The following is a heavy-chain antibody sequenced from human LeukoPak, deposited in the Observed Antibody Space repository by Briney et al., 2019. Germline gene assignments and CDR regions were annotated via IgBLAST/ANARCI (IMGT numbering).Heavy chain of an antibody. CDR2: INHSGST. V-gene: IGHV4-34*01. Sequence: SETLSLTCAVYGGSFSGYYWSWIRQPPGKGLEWIGEINHSGSTNYNPSLKSRVTISVDTSKNQFSLKLSSVTAADTAVYYCARDGSSGWYHYYYYMDVWGKGTTVTISS. D-gene: IGHD6-19*01. CDR3: ARDGSSGWYHYYYYMDV. J-gene: IGHJ6*03. CDR1: GGSFSGYY.